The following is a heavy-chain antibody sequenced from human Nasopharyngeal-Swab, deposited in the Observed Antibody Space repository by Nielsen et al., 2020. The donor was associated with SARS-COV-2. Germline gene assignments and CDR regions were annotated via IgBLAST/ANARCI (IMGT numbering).Heavy chain of an antibody. Sequence: GSLRLSCTVSGYSFSSGYYWGWIRQPPGKGLEWIGSIYHSGSTYYNPSLKSRVTISVDTSKNQLSLKLSSVTAADTAVYYCARVPITVIIGDAFDIWGQGTMVTVSS. V-gene: IGHV4-38-2*02. CDR3: ARVPITVIIGDAFDI. J-gene: IGHJ3*02. CDR2: IYHSGST. D-gene: IGHD3-22*01. CDR1: GYSFSSGYY.